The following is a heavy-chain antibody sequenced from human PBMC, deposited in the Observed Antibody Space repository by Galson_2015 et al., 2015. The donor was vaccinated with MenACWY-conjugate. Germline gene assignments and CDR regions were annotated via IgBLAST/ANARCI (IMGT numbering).Heavy chain of an antibody. Sequence: SLRLSCAASGFTFRNYAMNWVHQTPGKGLEWISSISSFGSTTYYADSVRGRFTISRDNSKNTLYLQMNSLRAEDTAVYYCAKKLFSGVGFYFDYWGQGALVTVPS. D-gene: IGHD2-8*01. V-gene: IGHV3-23*01. CDR1: GFTFRNYA. CDR2: ISSFGSTT. CDR3: AKKLFSGVGFYFDY. J-gene: IGHJ4*02.